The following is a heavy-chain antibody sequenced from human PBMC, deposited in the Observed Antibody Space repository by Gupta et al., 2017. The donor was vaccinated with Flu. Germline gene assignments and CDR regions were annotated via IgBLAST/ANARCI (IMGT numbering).Heavy chain of an antibody. CDR2: INRNRGGT. J-gene: IGHJ4*02. V-gene: IGHV1-2*02. CDR1: GYTFTDYY. Sequence: QVQLVQSGAAVKTPGASVTVSCKASGYTFTDYYMDWVRQAPGQGLEWMGWINRNRGGTNYAQKFHGKVTMNRDRYTSKVQMNRRRVRSDDASDYSCPFEVVAASVGFWGQGTLVTVSS. CDR3: PFEVVAASVGF. D-gene: IGHD1-26*01.